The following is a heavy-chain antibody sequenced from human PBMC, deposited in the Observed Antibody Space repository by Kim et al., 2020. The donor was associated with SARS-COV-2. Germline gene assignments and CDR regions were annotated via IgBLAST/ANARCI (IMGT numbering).Heavy chain of an antibody. CDR1: GFTFSSYW. V-gene: IGHV3-7*01. CDR2: IKQDGSEK. J-gene: IGHJ4*02. Sequence: GGSLRLSCAASGFTFSSYWMSWVRQAPGKGLEWVANIKQDGSEKYYVDSVKGRFTISRDNAKNSLYLQMNSLRAEDTAVYYCARDRVAAAYDTFDYWGQGTLVTVSS. D-gene: IGHD6-13*01. CDR3: ARDRVAAAYDTFDY.